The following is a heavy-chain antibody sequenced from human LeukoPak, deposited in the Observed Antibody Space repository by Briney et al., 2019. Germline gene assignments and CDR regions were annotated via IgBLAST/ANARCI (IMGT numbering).Heavy chain of an antibody. V-gene: IGHV5-51*01. CDR3: AASSSDYDSSGYLNWFDP. Sequence: GESLKISCKGSGYSFTSYWIGWVRQMPGKGLEWMGIIYPGDSDTRYSPSFQGQVTISADKSISTAYLQWSSLKASDTAMYYCAASSSDYDSSGYLNWFDPWGQGTLVTVSS. J-gene: IGHJ5*02. D-gene: IGHD3-22*01. CDR2: IYPGDSDT. CDR1: GYSFTSYW.